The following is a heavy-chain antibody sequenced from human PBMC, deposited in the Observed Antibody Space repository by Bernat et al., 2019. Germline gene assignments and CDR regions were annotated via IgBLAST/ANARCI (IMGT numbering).Heavy chain of an antibody. CDR1: GGSISSYY. Sequence: QVQLQESGPGLVKPSETLSLTCTVSGGSISSYYWSWIRQPPGKGLEWIGYIYYSGSTNYNPSLKSRVTISVDTSKNQFSLKLSSVTAADTAVYYCARDLGPRIAAAGHFDYWGQGTLVTVSS. V-gene: IGHV4-59*01. CDR2: IYYSGST. J-gene: IGHJ4*02. CDR3: ARDLGPRIAAAGHFDY. D-gene: IGHD6-13*01.